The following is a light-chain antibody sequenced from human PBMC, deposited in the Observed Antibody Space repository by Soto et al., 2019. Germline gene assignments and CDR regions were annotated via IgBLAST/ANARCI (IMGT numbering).Light chain of an antibody. V-gene: IGLV2-23*02. CDR3: YSYVGSGTFVV. J-gene: IGLJ2*01. Sequence: QSALTQPASVSGSPGQSITISCTGTSSDVGGYNFVSWYQQHPGKAPKLMIYDVSKRPSGVSNRFSGSKSGNTASLTISGLQAEDEAVYYCYSYVGSGTFVVFGGGTKLTVL. CDR2: DVS. CDR1: SSDVGGYNF.